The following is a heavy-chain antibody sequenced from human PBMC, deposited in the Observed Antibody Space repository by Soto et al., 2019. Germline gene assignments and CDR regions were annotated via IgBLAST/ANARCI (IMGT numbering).Heavy chain of an antibody. J-gene: IGHJ6*01. CDR3: ARGGVFIMSNYSTYAMDV. CDR2: IGSSGSPI. V-gene: IGHV3-48*02. D-gene: IGHD2-8*01. CDR1: GFTFSSYS. Sequence: PGGSLRLSCEVSGFTFSSYSMHWVRQAPGKGLEWVAYIGSSGSPIYSADSVKGRFTISRDNVKKTLFLQMNSLRDDDTAVYFCARGGVFIMSNYSTYAMDVSARRSAVPVSS.